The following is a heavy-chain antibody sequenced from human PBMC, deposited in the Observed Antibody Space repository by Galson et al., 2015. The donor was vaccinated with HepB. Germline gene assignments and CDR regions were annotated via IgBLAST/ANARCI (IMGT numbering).Heavy chain of an antibody. Sequence: SLRLSCAASGFTFSSYAMHWVRQAPGKGLEWVAVISYDGSNKYYADSVKGRFTISRDNSKNTLYLQMNSLRAEDTAVYYCARDQADSSSFDYWGQGTLVTVSS. J-gene: IGHJ4*02. CDR3: ARDQADSSSFDY. CDR1: GFTFSSYA. V-gene: IGHV3-30-3*01. D-gene: IGHD6-19*01. CDR2: ISYDGSNK.